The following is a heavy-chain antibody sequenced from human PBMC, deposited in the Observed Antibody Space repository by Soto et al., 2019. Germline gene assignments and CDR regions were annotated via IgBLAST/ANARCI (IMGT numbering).Heavy chain of an antibody. J-gene: IGHJ5*02. CDR1: GGSISSGGYY. Sequence: LSLTCTVSGGSISSGGYYWSWIRQHPGKGLEWIGYIYYSGSTYYNPSLKSRVTISVDTSKNQFSLKLSSVTAADTAVYYYARAYSSSWYGGNWFDPWGQGTLVTVSS. CDR3: ARAYSSSWYGGNWFDP. V-gene: IGHV4-31*03. D-gene: IGHD6-13*01. CDR2: IYYSGST.